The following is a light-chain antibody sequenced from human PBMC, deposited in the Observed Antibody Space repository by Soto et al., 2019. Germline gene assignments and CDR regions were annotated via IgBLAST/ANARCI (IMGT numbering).Light chain of an antibody. Sequence: DIQMTQSPSFVSASVGDTVTITCRASQDISNWLAWYQQKPGKAPTFLIFAASNLHSGVPSRFSGSGSGTDFTLTINSLQPEDFATYYCQQADTFPLTFGGGTKVEIK. CDR3: QQADTFPLT. J-gene: IGKJ4*01. CDR1: QDISNW. CDR2: AAS. V-gene: IGKV1-12*01.